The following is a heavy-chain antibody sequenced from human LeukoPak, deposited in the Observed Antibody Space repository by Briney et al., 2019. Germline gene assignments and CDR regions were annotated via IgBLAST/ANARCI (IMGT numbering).Heavy chain of an antibody. CDR2: IIPIFGTA. CDR3: ARPKTRYSYGPLHRGAFDI. V-gene: IGHV1-69*01. CDR1: GGTFSSYA. J-gene: IGHJ3*02. Sequence: SVKVSCKASGGTFSSYAISWVRQAPGQGLEWMGGIIPIFGTANYAQKFQGRVTITADESTSTAYMELSSLRSEDTAVYYCARPKTRYSYGPLHRGAFDIWGQGTMVTVSS. D-gene: IGHD5-18*01.